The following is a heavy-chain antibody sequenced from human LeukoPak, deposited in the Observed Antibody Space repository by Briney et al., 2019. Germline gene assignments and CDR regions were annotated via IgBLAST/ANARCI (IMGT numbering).Heavy chain of an antibody. J-gene: IGHJ4*02. CDR1: GGSISSSSFH. CDR2: IYYGGST. D-gene: IGHD3-10*01. Sequence: SETLSLTCTVSGGSISSSSFHWGWIRQPPGKGLERIGSIYYGGSTYYNPSLKSRVTISVDTSKNQFSLKLSSVTAADTAVYYCARRYYGSSSFDYWGQGTLVTVSS. CDR3: ARRYYGSSSFDY. V-gene: IGHV4-39*01.